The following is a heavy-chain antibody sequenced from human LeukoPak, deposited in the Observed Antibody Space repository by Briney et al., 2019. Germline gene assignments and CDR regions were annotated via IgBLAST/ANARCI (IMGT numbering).Heavy chain of an antibody. CDR3: ARDRGDAFDI. Sequence: GGSLRLSCAASGFTFSGYAMSWVRQAPGKGLEWVSSISDSGSITFHADSVKGRFTISRDNSKNTLYLQMNSLRAEDTAVYYCARDRGDAFDIWGQGTMVTVSS. CDR2: ISDSGSIT. CDR1: GFTFSGYA. J-gene: IGHJ3*02. V-gene: IGHV3-23*01.